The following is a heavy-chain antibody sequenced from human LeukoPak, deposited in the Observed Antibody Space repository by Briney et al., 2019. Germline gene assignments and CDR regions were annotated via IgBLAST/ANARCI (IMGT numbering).Heavy chain of an antibody. D-gene: IGHD1-26*01. CDR2: INHSGST. J-gene: IGHJ4*02. V-gene: IGHV4-34*01. CDR1: GGSFSGYY. CDR3: ARVPGGRGPYWGVPRSYHFDY. Sequence: SETLSLTCAVYGGSFSGYYWSWIRQPPGQGREWSGEINHSGSTNYNPSLQSRVTISVDTSKNPFSLKLSSVTAAEPAEYYCARVPGGRGPYWGVPRSYHFDYWGQGTLVRVTS.